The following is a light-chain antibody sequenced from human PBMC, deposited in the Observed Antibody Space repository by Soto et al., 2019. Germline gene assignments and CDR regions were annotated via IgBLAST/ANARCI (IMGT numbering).Light chain of an antibody. Sequence: QSVLTQPACVSGSPGQSITISCTGTSSDVGSYNLVSWYQQHPGKAPKLMIYEGSKRPSGVSNRFSGSKSGNTASLTISGLQAEDEADYYCCSYAGSYVFGTGTKVTVL. CDR1: SSDVGSYNL. CDR2: EGS. J-gene: IGLJ1*01. V-gene: IGLV2-23*01. CDR3: CSYAGSYV.